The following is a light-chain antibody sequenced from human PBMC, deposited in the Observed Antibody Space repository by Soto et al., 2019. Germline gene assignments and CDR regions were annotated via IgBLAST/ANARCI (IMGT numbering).Light chain of an antibody. J-gene: IGLJ2*01. CDR1: SSDIGAGYV. CDR2: GNN. V-gene: IGLV1-40*01. Sequence: QPVLTQPPSVSGAPGQGVTISCTGGSSDIGAGYVVHWYQQLPGTAPKLLIYGNNNRPSGVPDRFSGSQSGTSASLAITGLQAEDEADYYCQSYDDSLSGHVVFGGGTKLTVL. CDR3: QSYDDSLSGHVV.